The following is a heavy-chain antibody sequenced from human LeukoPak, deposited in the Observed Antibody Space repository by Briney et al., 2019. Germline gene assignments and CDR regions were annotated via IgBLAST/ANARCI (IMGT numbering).Heavy chain of an antibody. Sequence: SGPTLVKPTQTLTLTCTFSGFSLTTTGLGVSWIRQPPGEALERLALIYWNDDKRYNPSLKTRLTITKDTSKNQVVLTVTNMDPVDTATYYCALRPRAGLNWFDPWGQGTLVTVSS. J-gene: IGHJ5*02. CDR2: IYWNDDK. V-gene: IGHV2-5*01. CDR1: GFSLTTTGLG. CDR3: ALRPRAGLNWFDP.